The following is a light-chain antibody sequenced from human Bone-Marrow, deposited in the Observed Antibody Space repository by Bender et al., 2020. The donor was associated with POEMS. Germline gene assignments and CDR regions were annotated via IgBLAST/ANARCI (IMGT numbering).Light chain of an antibody. V-gene: IGLV1-44*01. CDR1: NSNIGTNA. Sequence: QSVLTQPPSASGTPGQRVTISCSGSNSNIGTNAVNWYQQFPGTAPKLLIYRDTQRPSGFPDRFYAFKSGTSASLAIGGRQSEDEADYYCAAWDAGLGGGVFGGGTKLTVL. CDR3: AAWDAGLGGGV. J-gene: IGLJ3*02. CDR2: RDT.